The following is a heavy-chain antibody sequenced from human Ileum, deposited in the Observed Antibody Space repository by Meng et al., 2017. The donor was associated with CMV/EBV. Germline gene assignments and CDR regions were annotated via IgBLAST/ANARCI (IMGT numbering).Heavy chain of an antibody. CDR1: FTFSSYW. CDR2: INSDGSST. V-gene: IGHV3-74*01. Sequence: FTFSSYWMHWVRQAPGKGLVWVSRINSDGSSTSYADSVKGRFTISRDNAKNTLYLQMNSLRAEDTAVYYCATHCSSTSCYTGDAFDIWGQGTMVTVSS. D-gene: IGHD2-2*02. CDR3: ATHCSSTSCYTGDAFDI. J-gene: IGHJ3*02.